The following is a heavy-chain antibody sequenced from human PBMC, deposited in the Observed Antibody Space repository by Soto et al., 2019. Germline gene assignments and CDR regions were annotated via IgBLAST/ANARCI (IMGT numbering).Heavy chain of an antibody. CDR3: ASRYSYDQYYFDH. CDR2: ISWNSGRI. D-gene: IGHD5-18*01. V-gene: IGHV3-9*01. CDR1: GLTFDDYA. J-gene: IGHJ4*02. Sequence: GGSLRLSCAASGLTFDDYAMHWVRQPPGKGLEWVSGISWNSGRIAYADSVKGRFTISRDTAKKSLYLQMNSLRAEDTALYYCASRYSYDQYYFDHWGQGTLVTVSS.